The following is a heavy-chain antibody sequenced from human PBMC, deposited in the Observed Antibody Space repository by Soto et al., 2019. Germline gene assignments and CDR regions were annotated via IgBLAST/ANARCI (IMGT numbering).Heavy chain of an antibody. V-gene: IGHV5-51*01. CDR1: GYSFAGYW. CDR2: IYPGDSDT. D-gene: IGHD3-10*01. Sequence: GESLKISCKGSGYSFAGYWIGWVRQMPGKGLDWMGVIYPGDSDTRYSPSFHGQVTISADKSISTAYLQWSSLKAPDTAMYFCARLPGVRGVFDGFNVWGQGTMVTVS. CDR3: ARLPGVRGVFDGFNV. J-gene: IGHJ3*01.